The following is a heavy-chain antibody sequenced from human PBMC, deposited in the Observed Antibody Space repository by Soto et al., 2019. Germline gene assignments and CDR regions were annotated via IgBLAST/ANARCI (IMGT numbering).Heavy chain of an antibody. Sequence: PSETLSLTCTVSGGSISSGGYYWSWIRQHPGKGLEWIGYIYSIGNTYYNPSLKSGVTISADTSKNQFSLNLISVTAADTAVYYCRRSSRYSTDVWGQGITVTVSS. V-gene: IGHV4-31*08. CDR3: RRSSRYSTDV. J-gene: IGHJ6*02. CDR2: IYSIGNT. CDR1: GGSISSGGYY. D-gene: IGHD6-19*01.